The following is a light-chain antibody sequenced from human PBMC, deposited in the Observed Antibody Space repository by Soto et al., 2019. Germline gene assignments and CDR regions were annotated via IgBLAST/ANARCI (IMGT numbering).Light chain of an antibody. V-gene: IGKV3-15*01. J-gene: IGKJ1*01. CDR2: GAS. CDR1: QSVSTN. Sequence: LVMTLSPDTLSVSPGETATLSCRASQSVSTNLAWYQQKPGQPPRLLIYGASTRAAGIPARFRGSGSGTEFTLTISSLQSEDSAVYYCQHFTTCPPTFGQGAKVEI. CDR3: QHFTTCPPT.